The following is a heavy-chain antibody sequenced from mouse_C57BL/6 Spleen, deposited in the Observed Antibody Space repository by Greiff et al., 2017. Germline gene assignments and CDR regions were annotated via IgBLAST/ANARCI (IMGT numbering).Heavy chain of an antibody. J-gene: IGHJ2*01. CDR2: IDPSDSDT. CDR3: ARPKSAHATGYYFDY. D-gene: IGHD3-2*02. Sequence: VQLQQPGAELVMPGASVKLSCKASGYTFTSYWMHWVKQRPGQGLEWIGEIDPSDSDTNYNQKFKGKSTLTVDKSSSTAYMQPSSLTSEDSAVYYCARPKSAHATGYYFDYCGQGTTLTVSS. CDR1: GYTFTSYW. V-gene: IGHV1-69*01.